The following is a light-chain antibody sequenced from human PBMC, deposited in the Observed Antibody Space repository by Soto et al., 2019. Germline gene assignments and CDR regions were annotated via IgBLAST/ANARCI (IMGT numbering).Light chain of an antibody. J-gene: IGKJ1*01. V-gene: IGKV1-39*01. Sequence: DIQMTQSPSSLSASVEDRVIITCRASQSISNHLNWYQQKPGKAPKLLIFAASSLQSGVPPRFSGSRSGPDFTLTISSLQPEEFATYYCQQSYSSPPTFGHGPKVEIK. CDR3: QQSYSSPPT. CDR1: QSISNH. CDR2: AAS.